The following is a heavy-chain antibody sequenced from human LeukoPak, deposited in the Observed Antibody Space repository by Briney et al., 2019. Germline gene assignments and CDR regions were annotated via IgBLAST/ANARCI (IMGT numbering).Heavy chain of an antibody. Sequence: PGGPLNLSLAPSEITFNNYAMSWVRKAPGKGLEWFSDISGSGGVTHYADSVKGRFTISRDNSKNTLYLQMNSLRAEDTAVYYCAKSVGWVKYYFDYWGQGTLVTVSS. V-gene: IGHV3-23*01. CDR1: EITFNNYA. D-gene: IGHD6-19*01. CDR2: ISGSGGVT. J-gene: IGHJ4*02. CDR3: AKSVGWVKYYFDY.